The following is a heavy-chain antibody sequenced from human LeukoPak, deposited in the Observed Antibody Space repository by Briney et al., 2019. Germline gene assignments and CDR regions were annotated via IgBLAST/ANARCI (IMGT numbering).Heavy chain of an antibody. J-gene: IGHJ6*03. D-gene: IGHD5-24*01. CDR3: ARHNAGYNPHRYMDV. Sequence: SGTLSLTCTVSGGSISSSSYYWGWIRQPPGKGLEWIGSIYYSGSTYYNPSLKSRVTISVGTSKNHFSLKLSSVTAADTAVYYCARHNAGYNPHRYMDVWGEGTTVTVSS. CDR2: IYYSGST. CDR1: GGSISSSSYY. V-gene: IGHV4-39*01.